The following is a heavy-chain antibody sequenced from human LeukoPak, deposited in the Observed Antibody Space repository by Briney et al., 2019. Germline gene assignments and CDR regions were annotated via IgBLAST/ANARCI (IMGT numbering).Heavy chain of an antibody. CDR3: GRDAYYDSSGCFDY. CDR2: ISYDGSNK. D-gene: IGHD3-22*01. CDR1: GFTFSNYA. V-gene: IGHV3-30-3*01. Sequence: PGGSLRLSCAASGFTFSNYAMHWVRQAPGKGLEWVAVISYDGSNKYYADSVKGRFTISRDNSKNTLYLQMNSLRAEDTAVYYCGRDAYYDSSGCFDYWGQGTLVTVSS. J-gene: IGHJ4*02.